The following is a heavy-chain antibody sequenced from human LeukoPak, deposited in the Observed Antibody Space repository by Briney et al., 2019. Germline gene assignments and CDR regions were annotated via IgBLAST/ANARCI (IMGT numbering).Heavy chain of an antibody. CDR1: GYTFTSYG. D-gene: IGHD2-2*01. J-gene: IGHJ6*02. V-gene: IGHV1-18*01. Sequence: ASVRVSCKASGYTFTSYGISWVRQAPGQGLEWMGWISAYNGNTNYAQKLQGRVTMTTDTSTSTAYMELRSLRSDDTAVYYCARNDDIVVVPAAIYGMDVWGQGTTVTVSS. CDR2: ISAYNGNT. CDR3: ARNDDIVVVPAAIYGMDV.